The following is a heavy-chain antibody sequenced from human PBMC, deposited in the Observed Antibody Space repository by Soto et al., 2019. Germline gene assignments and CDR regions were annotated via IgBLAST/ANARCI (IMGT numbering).Heavy chain of an antibody. Sequence: ASVKVSCKASGYTFITYGVTWVRQAPGQGLEWMGWITPYNGKTHYAQKFQDRVTMTTDTAATTAYMELRSLTSDDSAMYFCARDTSHYSDHWGQGILVTVSS. D-gene: IGHD2-2*01. CDR3: ARDTSHYSDH. CDR2: ITPYNGKT. CDR1: GYTFITYG. J-gene: IGHJ4*02. V-gene: IGHV1-18*01.